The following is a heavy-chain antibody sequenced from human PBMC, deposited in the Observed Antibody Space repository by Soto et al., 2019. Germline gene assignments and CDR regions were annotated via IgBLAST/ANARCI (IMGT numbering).Heavy chain of an antibody. J-gene: IGHJ6*02. Sequence: EVQLVESGGGLVQPGGSLKLSCAASGFTCSGSAMHWVRQASGKGLEWVGRIRSKANSYATAYAASVKGRFTISRDDSKNMAYLQMNSLKTEDTAVYYCTDLAQRYYEFWSGRTYYYGMEVLGQGTTVTVSS. CDR3: TDLAQRYYEFWSGRTYYYGMEV. CDR1: GFTCSGSA. CDR2: IRSKANSYAT. D-gene: IGHD3-3*01. V-gene: IGHV3-73*02.